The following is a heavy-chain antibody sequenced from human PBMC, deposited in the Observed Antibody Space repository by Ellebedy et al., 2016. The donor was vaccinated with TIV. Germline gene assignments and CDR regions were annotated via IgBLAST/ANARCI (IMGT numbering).Heavy chain of an antibody. CDR1: GGSISSGGYY. CDR3: ARDRDIVVVPAASHWYFDL. CDR2: IYYSGST. Sequence: SETLSLXXTVSGGSISSGGYYWSWIRQHPGKGLEWIGYIYYSGSTYYNPSLKSRVTISVDTSKNQFSLKLSSVTAADTAVYYCARDRDIVVVPAASHWYFDLWGRGTLVTVSS. D-gene: IGHD2-2*01. V-gene: IGHV4-31*03. J-gene: IGHJ2*01.